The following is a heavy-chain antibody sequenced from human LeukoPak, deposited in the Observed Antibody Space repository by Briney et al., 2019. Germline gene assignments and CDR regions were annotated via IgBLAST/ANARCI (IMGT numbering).Heavy chain of an antibody. V-gene: IGHV3-49*03. J-gene: IGHJ5*02. CDR2: IRSKAYGGTT. D-gene: IGHD7-27*01. Sequence: GGSLRLSCTVSGFTFGDYTMSWFRQAPGKGLEWVGFIRSKAYGGTTEYAASVKGRFTISRGDSKSIAYLQMNSLQSEDTAVYYCTRNMLGIAWFDPWGQGTLVTVSS. CDR1: GFTFGDYT. CDR3: TRNMLGIAWFDP.